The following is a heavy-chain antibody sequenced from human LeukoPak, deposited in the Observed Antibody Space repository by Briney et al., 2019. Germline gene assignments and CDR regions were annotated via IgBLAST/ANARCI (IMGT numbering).Heavy chain of an antibody. CDR1: GGSISSGGYS. V-gene: IGHV4-30-2*05. J-gene: IGHJ5*02. CDR2: IYHSGST. CDR3: ARASLNNFGVVSYNWFDP. Sequence: PSQTLSLICAVSGGSISSGGYSWSWIRQPPGKGLEWIGYIYHSGSTYYNPSLKSRVTISVDTSKNQFSLKLSSVTAADTAVYYCARASLNNFGVVSYNWFDPWGQGTLVTVSS. D-gene: IGHD3-3*01.